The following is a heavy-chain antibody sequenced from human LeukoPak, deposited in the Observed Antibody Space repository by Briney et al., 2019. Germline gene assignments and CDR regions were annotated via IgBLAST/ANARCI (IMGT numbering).Heavy chain of an antibody. Sequence: SETLSLTCTVSGGSISSYYWSWIRQPLGKGLEWIGHIYYSGSTNYNPSLKSRVTISIDTSKNQFSLRLSSVTAADTAVYYCARGAAGYSYGWGQGTLVTVSS. V-gene: IGHV4-59*01. CDR2: IYYSGST. CDR1: GGSISSYY. CDR3: ARGAAGYSYG. D-gene: IGHD5-18*01. J-gene: IGHJ4*02.